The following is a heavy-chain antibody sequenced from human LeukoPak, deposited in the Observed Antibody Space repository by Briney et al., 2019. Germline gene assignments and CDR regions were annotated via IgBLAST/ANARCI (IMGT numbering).Heavy chain of an antibody. J-gene: IGHJ6*02. D-gene: IGHD3-9*01. CDR3: ATVDYDILTGRSYYYYGMDV. CDR1: GFTITTNY. CDR2: IYGDDET. V-gene: IGHV3-53*01. Sequence: GGSLRLSCAASGFTITTNYMSWVRQAPGRGLEWVAVIYGDDETNYSDSVKGRFTISRDNSKNTFYLQMNSLRAEDTAVYYCATVDYDILTGRSYYYYGMDVWGQGTTVTVSS.